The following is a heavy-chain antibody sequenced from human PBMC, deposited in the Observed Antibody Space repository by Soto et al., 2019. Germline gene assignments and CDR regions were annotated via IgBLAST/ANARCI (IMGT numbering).Heavy chain of an antibody. J-gene: IGHJ6*03. CDR2: ISSNGGNT. CDR1: GFTFSSYA. CDR3: ARGFGGIIIYYYMDV. D-gene: IGHD3-10*01. V-gene: IGHV3-64*01. Sequence: GGSLRLSCAASGFTFSSYAMHWVRQGPGKGLEYVSAISSNGGNTYYANSVKGRFTISRDNSKNTLYLQMGSLRAEDMAVYYCARGFGGIIIYYYMDVWGEGTALTVSS.